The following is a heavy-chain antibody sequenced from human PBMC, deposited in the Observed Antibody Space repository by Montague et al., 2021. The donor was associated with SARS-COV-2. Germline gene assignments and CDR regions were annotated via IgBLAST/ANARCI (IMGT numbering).Heavy chain of an antibody. Sequence: ILSLTCTVSGGSISSGGYYWSWIRQHPGKGLEWIGYIYYSGSTYYXXXLKSRVTISVDTSKNQFSLKLSSVTAADTAVYYCARDKVYGSGRGPREGRYYYYYYGMDVWGQGTTVTVSS. CDR3: ARDKVYGSGRGPREGRYYYYYYGMDV. V-gene: IGHV4-31*03. D-gene: IGHD3-10*01. CDR1: GGSISSGGYY. CDR2: IYYSGST. J-gene: IGHJ6*02.